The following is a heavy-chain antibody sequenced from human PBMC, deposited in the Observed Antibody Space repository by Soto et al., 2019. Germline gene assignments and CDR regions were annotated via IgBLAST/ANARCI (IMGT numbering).Heavy chain of an antibody. D-gene: IGHD2-2*01. V-gene: IGHV3-21*01. Sequence: PGGSLRLSCAASGFTFSSYSMNWVRQAPGKGLEWVSSISSSSSYIYYADSVKGRFTISRDNAKNSLYLQMNSLRAEDTAVYYCARDLAVVVPAAISIYYYYLDVWGKGTTVTVSS. CDR3: ARDLAVVVPAAISIYYYYLDV. J-gene: IGHJ6*03. CDR1: GFTFSSYS. CDR2: ISSSSSYI.